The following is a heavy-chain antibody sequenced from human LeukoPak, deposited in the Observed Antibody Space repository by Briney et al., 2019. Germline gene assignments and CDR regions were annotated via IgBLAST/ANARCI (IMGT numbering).Heavy chain of an antibody. Sequence: ASVTVSCKASGYTFTSYALHWVRQAPGQRLEWMGWINAGDGNTKYSQEFQDRVTLTRDTSASTAYMELTSLRSEDTAVYYCARGITAAGTFDPWGQGTLVTVSS. J-gene: IGHJ5*02. CDR3: ARGITAAGTFDP. V-gene: IGHV1-3*01. D-gene: IGHD6-13*01. CDR2: INAGDGNT. CDR1: GYTFTSYA.